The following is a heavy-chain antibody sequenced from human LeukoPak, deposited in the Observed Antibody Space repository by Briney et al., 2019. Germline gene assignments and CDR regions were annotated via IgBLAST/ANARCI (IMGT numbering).Heavy chain of an antibody. Sequence: PSETLSLTCTVSGGSISNYYWNWIRQPPGKGLEWIGYVYYSGTTNYNPSLQSRVTVSVDTSKNQFSLKLSSVTAADTAVYYCARLPRSFDSKDAFDIWGQGTMVTVSS. J-gene: IGHJ3*02. CDR3: ARLPRSFDSKDAFDI. D-gene: IGHD3-9*01. CDR1: GGSISNYY. V-gene: IGHV4-59*08. CDR2: VYYSGTT.